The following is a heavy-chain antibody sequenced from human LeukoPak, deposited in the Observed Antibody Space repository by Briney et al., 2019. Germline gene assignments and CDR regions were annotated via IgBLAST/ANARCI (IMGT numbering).Heavy chain of an antibody. CDR2: ISFDGSNT. CDR1: GFTFSSYA. Sequence: GGSLRLSCAASGFTFSSYAMHWVRPAPGEGLEWVAVISFDGSNTYYADSVKGRFTISRDNSKNTQYLQLHSLRAEDTAVYYCARDRDLKEPHYGMDVWGKGTTATVSS. V-gene: IGHV3-30*04. J-gene: IGHJ6*04. D-gene: IGHD1-26*01. CDR3: ARDRDLKEPHYGMDV.